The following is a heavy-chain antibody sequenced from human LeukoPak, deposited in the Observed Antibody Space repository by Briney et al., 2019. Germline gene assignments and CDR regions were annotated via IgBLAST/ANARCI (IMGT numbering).Heavy chain of an antibody. V-gene: IGHV1-18*01. CDR1: GYTFTSYG. J-gene: IGHJ4*02. D-gene: IGHD1-20*01. CDR3: ARRWHNWNPRSSFYFDY. CDR2: ISAYNGNT. Sequence: GASVKVSCKASGYTFTSYGISWVRQAPGQGLEWMGWISAYNGNTNYAQKLQGRVTMTTDTSTSTAYMELRSLRSDDTAVYYCARRWHNWNPRSSFYFDYWGQGTLVTVPS.